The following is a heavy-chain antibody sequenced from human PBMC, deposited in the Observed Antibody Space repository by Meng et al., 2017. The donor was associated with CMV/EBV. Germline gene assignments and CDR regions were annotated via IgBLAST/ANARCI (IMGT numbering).Heavy chain of an antibody. CDR1: GRYMSIGDDY. CDR2: IYYCGST. Sequence: DPGPVLVSLPHPLSLTGTVSGRYMSIGDDYWRCIRQPPGTGLEWVGYIYYCGSTYYNPSLKSRVTISVYTNKNQFSLKMSSVTAADTVLYYCAREGDNPFDYWGQGTLVTVSS. V-gene: IGHV4-30-4*08. CDR3: AREGDNPFDY. D-gene: IGHD1-1*01. J-gene: IGHJ4*02.